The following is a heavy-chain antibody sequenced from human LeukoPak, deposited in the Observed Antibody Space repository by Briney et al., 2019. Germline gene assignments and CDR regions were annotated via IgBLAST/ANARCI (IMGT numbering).Heavy chain of an antibody. CDR3: AGTPSIVAVTADFDY. V-gene: IGHV1-2*02. CDR1: GYTFTGYY. Sequence: ASVKVSCKASGYTFTGYYMHWVRQAPGQGLEWMGWINPNSGGTNYAQKFQGRVTMTRDTSISTAYMELSRLRSDDTAVYYCAGTPSIVAVTADFDYWGQGTLVTVSS. CDR2: INPNSGGT. D-gene: IGHD2-21*02. J-gene: IGHJ4*02.